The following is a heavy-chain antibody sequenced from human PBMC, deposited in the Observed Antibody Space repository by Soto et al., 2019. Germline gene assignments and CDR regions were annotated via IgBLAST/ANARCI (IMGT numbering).Heavy chain of an antibody. J-gene: IGHJ4*02. CDR2: ISYDGSNK. CDR1: GFTFSSYG. V-gene: IGHV3-30*18. D-gene: IGHD3-22*01. CDR3: ANHDSSGYQSDY. Sequence: QVQLVESGGGVVQPGRSLRLSCAASGFTFSSYGMHWVRQAPGKGLEWVAVISYDGSNKYYADSVKGRFTISRDNSKNTGYLQMNSLRAEDTAVYYCANHDSSGYQSDYWGQGTLVTVSS.